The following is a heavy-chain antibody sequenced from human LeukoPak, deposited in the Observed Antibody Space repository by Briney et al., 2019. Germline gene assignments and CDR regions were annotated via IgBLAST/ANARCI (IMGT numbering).Heavy chain of an antibody. CDR2: IIPILGIA. D-gene: IGHD6-13*01. CDR3: ARDVIAAACNWFDP. V-gene: IGHV1-69*04. CDR1: GGTFSSYA. Sequence: SVKVSCKASGGTFSSYAISWVRQAPGQGLEWMGRIIPILGIANYAQKFQGRVTITADKSTSTAYMELSSLRSEDTAVYYCARDVIAAACNWFDPWGQGILVTVSS. J-gene: IGHJ5*02.